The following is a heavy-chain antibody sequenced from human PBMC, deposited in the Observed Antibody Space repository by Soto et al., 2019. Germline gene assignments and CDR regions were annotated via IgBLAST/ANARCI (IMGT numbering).Heavy chain of an antibody. CDR1: GFSFSDYY. CDR2: ISSSGSST. Sequence: QVQLVESGGGLVKPGGSLRLSCAASGFSFSDYYMTWIRQAPGKGLEWVSHISSSGSSTYYADSVKGRFTIPRDNAQKSLYLQMNSLGAEDTAMYYCARRASTGRHFDYWGQGTLVTVSS. D-gene: IGHD1-1*01. J-gene: IGHJ4*02. CDR3: ARRASTGRHFDY. V-gene: IGHV3-11*01.